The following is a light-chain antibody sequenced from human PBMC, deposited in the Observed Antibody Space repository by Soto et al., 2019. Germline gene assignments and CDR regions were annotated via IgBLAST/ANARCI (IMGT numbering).Light chain of an antibody. V-gene: IGKV3-15*01. J-gene: IGKJ1*01. CDR3: QNYNNWPSWT. CDR2: GAS. CDR1: QSISNN. Sequence: EILMTQAPATLSVSPGERATLSCRATQSISNNLAWYQHKPGQAPMLLIFGASTRATGIPARFSGSGSGTEFTLTISSLQSEDFAVYYCQNYNNWPSWTFGQGTKVEIK.